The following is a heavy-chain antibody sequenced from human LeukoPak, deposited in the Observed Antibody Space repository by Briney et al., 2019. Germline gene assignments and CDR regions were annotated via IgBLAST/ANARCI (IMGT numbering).Heavy chain of an antibody. CDR2: INPSGGRT. V-gene: IGHV1-46*01. CDR3: ARDQRYYDSSGHLDY. Sequence: ASVKVSCKASGYTFTGYYMHWVRQAPGQGLEWMGIINPSGGRTSYAQKFRGRVTMTRDTSTSTVYMELSSLRSEDTAVYYCARDQRYYDSSGHLDYWGQGTLVTVSS. J-gene: IGHJ4*02. CDR1: GYTFTGYY. D-gene: IGHD3-22*01.